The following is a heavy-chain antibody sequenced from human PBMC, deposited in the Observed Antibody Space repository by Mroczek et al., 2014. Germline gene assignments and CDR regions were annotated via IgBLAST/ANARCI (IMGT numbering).Heavy chain of an antibody. J-gene: IGHJ4*02. V-gene: IGHV4-31*03. D-gene: IGHD2-2*01. CDR3: ASVGYCSSTSCPADY. Sequence: QVQLQQWGPGLVKPSQTLSLTCTVSGGSISSGGYYWSWIRQHPGKGLEWIGYIYYSGSTYYNPSLKSRVTISVDTSKNQFSLKLSSVTAADTAVYYCASVGYCSSTSCPADYWGQGTLVTVSS. CDR1: GGSISSGGYY. CDR2: IYYSGST.